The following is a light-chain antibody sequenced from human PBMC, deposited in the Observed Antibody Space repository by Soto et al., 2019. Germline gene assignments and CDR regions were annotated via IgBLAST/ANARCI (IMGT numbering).Light chain of an antibody. CDR2: GAS. CDR1: QSVSSY. V-gene: IGKV3-11*01. Sequence: EIVLTQSPATLSLSPGERATLSCRASQSVSSYLAWYQQKPGQAPRLLIYGASNRATGIPARFSGSGSGTDFTLPISSLEPEDFAVYYCQQRSNLLFTFGPGTKVDIK. CDR3: QQRSNLLFT. J-gene: IGKJ3*01.